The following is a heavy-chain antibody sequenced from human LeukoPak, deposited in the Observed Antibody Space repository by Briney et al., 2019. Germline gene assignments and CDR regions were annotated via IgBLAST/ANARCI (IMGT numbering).Heavy chain of an antibody. V-gene: IGHV1-46*01. CDR2: INPSGGST. Sequence: ASVKVSCKASRYTFTSYYMHWVRQAPGQGLEWMGIINPSGGSTSYAQKFQGRVTMTRDMSTSTVYMELSNLRSEDTAVYYCARMYSNYVFDYWGQGTLVTVSS. CDR3: ARMYSNYVFDY. CDR1: RYTFTSYY. D-gene: IGHD4-11*01. J-gene: IGHJ4*02.